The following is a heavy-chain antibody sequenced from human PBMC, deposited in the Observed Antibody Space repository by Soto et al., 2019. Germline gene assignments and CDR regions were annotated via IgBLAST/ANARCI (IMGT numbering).Heavy chain of an antibody. J-gene: IGHJ4*02. Sequence: QVQLQESGPGLVKPSQTLSLTCTVSGASISSGDYYWTWIRQPPGKGLEWIGSIYYSGSTYYKPSLKSRVTISVDTSNNQVSLKLSSVTAADTAVYYCARASYDSSTYSLAYWCQGTLVTVSS. D-gene: IGHD3-22*01. CDR3: ARASYDSSTYSLAY. V-gene: IGHV4-30-4*01. CDR2: IYYSGST. CDR1: GASISSGDYY.